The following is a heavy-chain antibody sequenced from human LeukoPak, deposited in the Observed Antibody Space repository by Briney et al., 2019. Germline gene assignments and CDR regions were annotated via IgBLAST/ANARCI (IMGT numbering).Heavy chain of an antibody. CDR2: INPNSGAT. CDR1: GYTFTAHY. V-gene: IGHV1-2*02. Sequence: GASVKVSCKASGYTFTAHYMHWVRQAPGQGLEWMGWINPNSGATEYTQKFQGRVTRTRDTSSSTPYMELSRLTSDDTAVYYCARGLGLTGTTRGYLDYWGQGTLVTVSS. CDR3: ARGLGLTGTTRGYLDY. D-gene: IGHD1-20*01. J-gene: IGHJ4*02.